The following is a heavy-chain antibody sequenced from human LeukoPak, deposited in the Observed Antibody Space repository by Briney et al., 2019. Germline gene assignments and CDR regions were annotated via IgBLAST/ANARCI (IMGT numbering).Heavy chain of an antibody. CDR2: ISYDGSNK. Sequence: KPGTSLRLSCAASGFTFSSYAMHWVRQAPGKGLEWVAVISYDGSNKYYADSVKGRFTISRDNSKNTLYLQMNSLRAEDTAVYYCARGCSGGSCYSGGFFDYWGQGTLVTVSS. CDR3: ARGCSGGSCYSGGFFDY. V-gene: IGHV3-30-3*01. J-gene: IGHJ4*02. D-gene: IGHD2-15*01. CDR1: GFTFSSYA.